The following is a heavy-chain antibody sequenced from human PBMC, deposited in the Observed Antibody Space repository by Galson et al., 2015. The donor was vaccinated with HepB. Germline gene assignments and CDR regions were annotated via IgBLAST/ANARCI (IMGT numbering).Heavy chain of an antibody. Sequence: SLRLSCAASGFTFSTYNMNWVRQAPGKGLEWVSYISSSSSTIYYADSVKGRFTISRDNAKNSLYLQMNSLRAEDTAVYYCVRDVAVAGYYYYYGMDVWGQGTTVTVSS. J-gene: IGHJ6*02. V-gene: IGHV3-48*01. CDR3: VRDVAVAGYYYYYGMDV. CDR1: GFTFSTYN. CDR2: ISSSSSTI. D-gene: IGHD6-19*01.